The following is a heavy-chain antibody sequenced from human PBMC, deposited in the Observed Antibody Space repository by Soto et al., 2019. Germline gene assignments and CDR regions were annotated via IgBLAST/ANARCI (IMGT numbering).Heavy chain of an antibody. CDR3: ASGYSGYDPWLFDY. J-gene: IGHJ4*02. CDR1: GGSIISGDYY. V-gene: IGHV4-30-4*01. Sequence: SETLSLTCTVSGGSIISGDYYWSWIRQPPGKGLEWIGYIYYTGSTYYNPSPKSRVTISVDTSKNQISLKLSSVTAADTAVYYCASGYSGYDPWLFDYWGQRTLVTVSS. D-gene: IGHD5-12*01. CDR2: IYYTGST.